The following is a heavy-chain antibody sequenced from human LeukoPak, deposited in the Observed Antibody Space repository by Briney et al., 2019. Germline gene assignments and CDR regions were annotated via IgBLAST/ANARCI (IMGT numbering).Heavy chain of an antibody. Sequence: GSLRLSCAASGFTFSSYGMHWVRQAPGKGLEWVAVIWYDGSNKYYADSVKGRFTISRDNSKNTLYLQMNSLRAEDTAVYYCARVQSAYYYYYGMDVWGQGTTATVSS. CDR3: ARVQSAYYYYYGMDV. CDR2: IWYDGSNK. J-gene: IGHJ6*02. CDR1: GFTFSSYG. V-gene: IGHV3-33*01.